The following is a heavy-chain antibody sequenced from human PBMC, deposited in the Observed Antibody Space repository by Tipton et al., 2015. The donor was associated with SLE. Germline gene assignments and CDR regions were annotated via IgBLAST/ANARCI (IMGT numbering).Heavy chain of an antibody. V-gene: IGHV1-46*01. Sequence: QLVQSGAEVKKPGASVKVSCKASGYTFTSYYMHWVRQAPGQGLEWMGIINPSGGSTSYAQKFQGRVTMTRDTSTSTVYMELSSLRSEDTAVYYCARGAGPITSFGNYYYYCYMDVWGKGTTVTVSS. J-gene: IGHJ6*03. D-gene: IGHD3-16*01. CDR1: GYTFTSYY. CDR3: ARGAGPITSFGNYYYYCYMDV. CDR2: INPSGGST.